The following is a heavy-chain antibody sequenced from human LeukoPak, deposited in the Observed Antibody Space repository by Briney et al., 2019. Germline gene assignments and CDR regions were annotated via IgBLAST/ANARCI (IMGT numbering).Heavy chain of an antibody. V-gene: IGHV4-30-4*01. D-gene: IGHD6-6*01. CDR2: IFYLGNT. CDR1: GGSISSGNYY. Sequence: SETLSLTCTVSGGSISSGNYYWSWIRQPPGKGLAWIGYIFYLGNTYYTPSLKSRVTISVDTSKNQFSLKLSSVTAADTVVYYCARKYPDHWFDPWGQGTLVTVSS. CDR3: ARKYPDHWFDP. J-gene: IGHJ5*02.